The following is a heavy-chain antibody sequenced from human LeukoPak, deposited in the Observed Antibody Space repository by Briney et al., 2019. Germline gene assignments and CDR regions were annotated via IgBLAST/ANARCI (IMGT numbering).Heavy chain of an antibody. Sequence: GGSLRLSCAASGFTFSSYAMSWVRQAPGKGLEWVSAISGGGSTYYADSVKGRFTISRDNSKNTLYLQMNSLRAEDTAVYYCAKRGFGELLGYYYYYMDVWGKGTTVTVSS. J-gene: IGHJ6*03. CDR2: ISGGGST. CDR1: GFTFSSYA. V-gene: IGHV3-23*01. CDR3: AKRGFGELLGYYYYYMDV. D-gene: IGHD3-10*01.